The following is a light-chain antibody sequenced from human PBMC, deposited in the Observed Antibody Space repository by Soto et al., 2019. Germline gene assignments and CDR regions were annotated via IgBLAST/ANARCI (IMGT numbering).Light chain of an antibody. CDR3: QHHRNSPLT. J-gene: IGKJ4*01. Sequence: DIVLTQSPGTLSLSPGERATLSCRASQTVSSSSLAWYQQKPGQAPRLLIYGASRRATGVPDRFSGSGSGTDFTLTINGLEPEDVAVYYCQHHRNSPLTFGGGTKVEI. CDR2: GAS. CDR1: QTVSSSS. V-gene: IGKV3-20*01.